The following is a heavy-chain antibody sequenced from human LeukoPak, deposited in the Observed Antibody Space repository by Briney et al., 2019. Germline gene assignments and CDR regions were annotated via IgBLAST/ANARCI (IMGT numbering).Heavy chain of an antibody. CDR2: ISSTSSYI. Sequence: GGSLRLSCTASGFTFSTYSMNWVRQAPGKGLEWGSSISSTSSYIYYADSVKGRFTISRDNAQKSLYLQMNSLRAEDTAVYYCARVGYSSGWYFDYWGQGTLVTVSS. CDR1: GFTFSTYS. V-gene: IGHV3-21*01. J-gene: IGHJ4*02. CDR3: ARVGYSSGWYFDY. D-gene: IGHD6-19*01.